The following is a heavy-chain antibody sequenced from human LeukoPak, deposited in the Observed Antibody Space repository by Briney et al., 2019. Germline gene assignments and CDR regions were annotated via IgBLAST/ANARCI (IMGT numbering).Heavy chain of an antibody. V-gene: IGHV1-69*01. CDR2: IIPIFGTA. CDR3: ARDVVILRITMVRGGWFDP. J-gene: IGHJ5*02. CDR1: GGTFSSYA. D-gene: IGHD3-10*01. Sequence: SVKVSCKASGGTFSSYAIGWVRQAPGQGLEWMGGIIPIFGTANYAQKFQGRVTITADESTSTAYMELSSLRSEDTAVYYCARDVVILRITMVRGGWFDPWGQGTLVTVSS.